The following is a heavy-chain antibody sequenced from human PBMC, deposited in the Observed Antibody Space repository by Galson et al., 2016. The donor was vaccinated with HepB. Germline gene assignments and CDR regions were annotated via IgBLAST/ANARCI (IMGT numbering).Heavy chain of an antibody. CDR3: APPVTFIPIFDS. D-gene: IGHD4-17*01. CDR2: ITGSGGRT. V-gene: IGHV3-23*01. CDR1: GFTFSTHA. Sequence: SLRLSCATSGFTFSTHAMSWIRQAPGKGLEWVSAITGSGGRTYYADSVKGRFTISRDNSKNKLYLQMSSLRVDDTAVYYCAPPVTFIPIFDSWGQGTLVTVS. J-gene: IGHJ4*02.